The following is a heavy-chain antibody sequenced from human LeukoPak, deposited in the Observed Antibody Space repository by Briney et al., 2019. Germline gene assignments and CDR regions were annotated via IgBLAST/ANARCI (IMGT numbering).Heavy chain of an antibody. D-gene: IGHD6-13*01. V-gene: IGHV3-30*02. CDR1: GFTFNTYV. CDR2: IRNDGAIK. J-gene: IGHJ4*02. CDR3: AKTGSSSWGYFDY. Sequence: GGSLSLSCSASGFTFNTYVMHWVRQAPGKGLEWVAFIRNDGAIKYYADSVKGRFTVSRDNSKNTLFLQMNSLRPEDTAVYYCAKTGSSSWGYFDYWGQGTLVTVSS.